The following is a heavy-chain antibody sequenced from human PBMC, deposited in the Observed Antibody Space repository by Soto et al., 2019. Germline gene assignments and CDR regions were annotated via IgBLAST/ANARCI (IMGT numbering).Heavy chain of an antibody. CDR3: ARVMIRSSVAGLAFDY. D-gene: IGHD6-13*01. CDR2: ISYDGSNK. V-gene: IGHV3-30-3*01. J-gene: IGHJ4*02. CDR1: GFTFSSYA. Sequence: GGSLRLSCAASGFTFSSYAMHWVRQAPGKGLEWVAVISYDGSNKYYADSVKGRFTISRDNSKNTLYLQMNNLRAEDTAVYYCARVMIRSSVAGLAFDYWGQGTLVTVSS.